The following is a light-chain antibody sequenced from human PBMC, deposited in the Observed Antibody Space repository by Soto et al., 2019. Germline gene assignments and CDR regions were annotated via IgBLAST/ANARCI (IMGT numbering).Light chain of an antibody. J-gene: IGKJ1*01. Sequence: EIVLTQFPGTLSLSPGARATLSCRASQSASSSSLAWYQQKPGQTPRLLIYGTSSRATGIPDRFSGGGSGTDFTLTISRLEPEDFAVYYCQHYGSSPRTFGQGTKVDIK. CDR1: QSASSSS. V-gene: IGKV3-20*01. CDR3: QHYGSSPRT. CDR2: GTS.